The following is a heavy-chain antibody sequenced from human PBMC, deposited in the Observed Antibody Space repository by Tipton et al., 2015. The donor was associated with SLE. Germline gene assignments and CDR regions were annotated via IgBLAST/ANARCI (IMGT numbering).Heavy chain of an antibody. D-gene: IGHD3-22*01. J-gene: IGHJ4*02. V-gene: IGHV4-61*02. CDR1: GDSITNEDHY. CDR2: IYISGST. CDR3: ARHWVYYYDSGGYPEY. Sequence: TLSLTCTVSGDSITNEDHYWNWIRQPAGKGLEWIGRIYISGSTSYNPSLRSRLTMSVDTSKNQFSLKMNSVTAADTAVYYCARHWVYYYDSGGYPEYWGQGTLVTVSS.